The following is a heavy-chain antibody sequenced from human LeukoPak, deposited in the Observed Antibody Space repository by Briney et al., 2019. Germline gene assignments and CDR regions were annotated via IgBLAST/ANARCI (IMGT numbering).Heavy chain of an antibody. J-gene: IGHJ3*01. Sequence: SETLSLTCTVSGGSISSYYWSWIRQPPGKGLEWIGYIYYSGSTNYNPSLKSRVTMSVDMSKNQFSLKLNSVTAADTAVYYCARALWLGVWGQGTMVTVSS. CDR3: ARALWLGV. CDR2: IYYSGST. D-gene: IGHD6-19*01. V-gene: IGHV4-59*01. CDR1: GGSISSYY.